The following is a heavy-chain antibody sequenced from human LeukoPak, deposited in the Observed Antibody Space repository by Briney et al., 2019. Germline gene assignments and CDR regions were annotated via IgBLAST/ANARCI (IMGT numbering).Heavy chain of an antibody. CDR2: ISWNSGSI. CDR3: AKAASGYSSSWYWFDP. V-gene: IGHV3-9*01. CDR1: GFTFDDYA. Sequence: GGSLRLSCAASGFTFDDYAMHWVRQAPGKGLEWVSGISWNSGSIGYADSVKGRFTISRDNAKSSLYLQMNSLRAEDTALYYCAKAASGYSSSWYWFDPWGQGTLVTVSS. D-gene: IGHD6-13*01. J-gene: IGHJ5*02.